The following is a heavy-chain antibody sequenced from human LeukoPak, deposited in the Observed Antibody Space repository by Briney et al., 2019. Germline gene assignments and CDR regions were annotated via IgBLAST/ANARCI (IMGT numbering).Heavy chain of an antibody. V-gene: IGHV1-69*05. CDR1: GGTFSSYA. CDR3: ARVPSAFEYSSSSSYYYYYMDV. CDR2: IIPIFGTA. D-gene: IGHD6-6*01. J-gene: IGHJ6*03. Sequence: ASVKVSCKASGGTFSSYAISWVRQAPGQGLEWMGGIIPIFGTANYAQKFQGRVTITTDESTSTAYMELSSLRSEDTAVYYCARVPSAFEYSSSSSYYYYYMDVWGKGTTVTVSS.